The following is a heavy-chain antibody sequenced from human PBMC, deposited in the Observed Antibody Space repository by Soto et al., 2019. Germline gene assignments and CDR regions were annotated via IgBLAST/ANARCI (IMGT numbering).Heavy chain of an antibody. D-gene: IGHD6-6*01. V-gene: IGHV3-23*01. Sequence: GGSLRLSCAASGFTFSSYAMSWVRQAPGKGLEWVSAISGSGGSTYYADSVKGRFTISRDNSKNPLYLQMNSLRAEDTAVYYCAKRASIAARPGGDYYYYYRDVWGKGTTVTVSS. CDR1: GFTFSSYA. J-gene: IGHJ6*03. CDR2: ISGSGGST. CDR3: AKRASIAARPGGDYYYYYRDV.